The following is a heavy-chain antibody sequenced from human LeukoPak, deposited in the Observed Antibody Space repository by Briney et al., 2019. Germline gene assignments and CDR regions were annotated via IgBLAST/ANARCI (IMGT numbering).Heavy chain of an antibody. CDR1: ASSISISSYH. CDR2: IYYSGST. J-gene: IGHJ5*02. CDR3: ARSRGDITMTLVVITTSWFDP. V-gene: IGHV4-39*01. Sequence: SETLSLTCTVSASSISISSYHWGWIRQPPGKGLEWIGSIYYSGSTYYNPSLKSRVTISVDTSKNQFSLKLSSVTAADTAVYYCARSRGDITMTLVVITTSWFDPWGQGTLVTVSS. D-gene: IGHD3-22*01.